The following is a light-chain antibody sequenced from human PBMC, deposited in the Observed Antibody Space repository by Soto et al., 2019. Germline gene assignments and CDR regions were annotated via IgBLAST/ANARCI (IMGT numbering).Light chain of an antibody. CDR3: QQYNSYPLT. Sequence: DIQMTQSPSTLSASVGDRVTITCRASQSISSWLAWYQQKPGKAPKFLIYDASSLESGVPSRFSGSGSGTEFTLTISSLQPDDFATYYCQQYNSYPLTFGQGTKVEIK. CDR2: DAS. CDR1: QSISSW. J-gene: IGKJ1*01. V-gene: IGKV1-5*01.